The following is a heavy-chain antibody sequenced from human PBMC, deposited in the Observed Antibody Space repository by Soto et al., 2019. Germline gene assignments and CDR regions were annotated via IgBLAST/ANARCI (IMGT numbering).Heavy chain of an antibody. CDR3: ARPQIVVKVYGIDP. Sequence: GGSLRLSCAASGFIFSDYYMSWIRQAPGKGLEWVSYISSSGGTIYYADSVKGRFTISRDNAKNSLYLQMNSLREEDTAIYYCARPQIVVKVYGIDPWGQGTVVTVSS. CDR1: GFIFSDYY. J-gene: IGHJ5*02. CDR2: ISSSGGTI. V-gene: IGHV3-11*01. D-gene: IGHD2-8*01.